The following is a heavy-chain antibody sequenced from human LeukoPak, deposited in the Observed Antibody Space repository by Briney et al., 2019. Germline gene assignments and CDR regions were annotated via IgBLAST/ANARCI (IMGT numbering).Heavy chain of an antibody. V-gene: IGHV4-4*09. D-gene: IGHD6-13*01. Sequence: SETLSLTCTVSGAAIASNYWSWIRQPPGKGLEWIGYIYSSVTTNYNPSLKRRVTISVDTSKNQFSLKLSSVTAADTAVYYCARRRISAAGMGYNWFDPWGQGTLVSVSS. CDR1: GAAIASNY. CDR2: IYSSVTT. CDR3: ARRRISAAGMGYNWFDP. J-gene: IGHJ5*02.